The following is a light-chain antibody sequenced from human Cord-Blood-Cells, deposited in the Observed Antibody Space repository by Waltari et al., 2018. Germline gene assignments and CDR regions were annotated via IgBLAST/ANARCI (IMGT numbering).Light chain of an antibody. CDR3: QTWGTGIRV. CDR2: LNSDGSH. J-gene: IGLJ3*02. CDR1: SGHSSYA. Sequence: QLVLTQSPSASASLGASVKLTCTLSSGHSSYAIAWHQQQPEKGPRYLMKLNSDGSHSNGDGIPDRFSGSSSGAGRYLTISSLQSEDEADYYCQTWGTGIRVFGGGTKLTVL. V-gene: IGLV4-69*01.